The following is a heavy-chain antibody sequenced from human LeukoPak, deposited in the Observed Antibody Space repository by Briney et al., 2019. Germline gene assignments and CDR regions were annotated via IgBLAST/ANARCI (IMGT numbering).Heavy chain of an antibody. J-gene: IGHJ3*02. D-gene: IGHD3-22*01. V-gene: IGHV4-38-2*01. CDR2: LYHSDSA. CDR1: GYSISNGYY. CDR3: ARSTSMIVVVFGDAFDI. Sequence: KSSETLSLTCAVSGYSISNGYYWVWIRQPPGRGLEWIGSLYHSDSAYYNTSLRSRVSMSVDTSKNQFSLKLSSVTAADTAVYYCARSTSMIVVVFGDAFDIWGQGTMVTVSS.